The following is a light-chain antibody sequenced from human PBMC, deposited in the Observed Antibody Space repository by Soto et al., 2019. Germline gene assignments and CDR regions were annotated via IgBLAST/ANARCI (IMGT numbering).Light chain of an antibody. CDR3: SSYAGSLYVV. J-gene: IGLJ2*01. V-gene: IGLV2-11*01. CDR1: SSDVGAYNY. Sequence: QSALTQPRSVSGSPGQSVVISCTGTSSDVGAYNYVSWYQQHPGKAPKLMIYDVSRRPSGVPDRFSGSKSGNTASLSISGLQGEDEADYYCSSYAGSLYVVFGRGTKLTVL. CDR2: DVS.